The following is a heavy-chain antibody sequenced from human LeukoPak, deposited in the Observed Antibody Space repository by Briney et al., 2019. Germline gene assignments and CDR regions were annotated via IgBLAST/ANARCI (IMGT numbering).Heavy chain of an antibody. J-gene: IGHJ4*02. D-gene: IGHD3-16*01. Sequence: SETLSLTCSVSGDYINNPTYYWGWIRQPPGKRLEWIGSMHYSGSAYYNPSVKSRVTISVDTSKKQFSLKLNSVTAADTAVYYCALWGTWGYFDYWGQGILVTVSS. CDR1: GDYINNPTYY. V-gene: IGHV4-39*01. CDR2: MHYSGSA. CDR3: ALWGTWGYFDY.